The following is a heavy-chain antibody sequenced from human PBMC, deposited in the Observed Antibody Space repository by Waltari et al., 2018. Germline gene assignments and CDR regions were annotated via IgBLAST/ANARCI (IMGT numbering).Heavy chain of an antibody. Sequence: QVQLQESGPGLVKPSGTLSLTCAVSGGSIRSSNWWSWVRQPPGEGVEWIGEIYHSGSTNYNPSIKSRVTISVDKSKNQFSLKLSSVTAADTAVYYCARVFLIWSAGGFDPWGQGTLVTVSS. CDR1: GGSIRSSNW. J-gene: IGHJ5*02. V-gene: IGHV4-4*02. D-gene: IGHD3-3*01. CDR3: ARVFLIWSAGGFDP. CDR2: IYHSGST.